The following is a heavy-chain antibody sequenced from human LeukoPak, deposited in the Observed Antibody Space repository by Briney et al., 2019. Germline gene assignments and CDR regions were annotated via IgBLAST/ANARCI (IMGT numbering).Heavy chain of an antibody. Sequence: PSETLSLTCAVSGYSISSGYYWGWIQQPPGKGLEWIGSIYHSGSTYYNPSLKSRVTISVDTSKNQFSLKLSSVTAADTAVYYCASPRTGYYIDYWGQGTLVTVSS. J-gene: IGHJ4*02. V-gene: IGHV4-38-2*01. D-gene: IGHD3/OR15-3a*01. CDR2: IYHSGST. CDR3: ASPRTGYYIDY. CDR1: GYSISSGYY.